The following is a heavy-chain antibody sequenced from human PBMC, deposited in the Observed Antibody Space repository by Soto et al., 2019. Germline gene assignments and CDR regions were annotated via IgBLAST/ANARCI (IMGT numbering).Heavy chain of an antibody. Sequence: QVQLVQSGTEVKNPGASVKVSCKASGYTFSNFGLSWVRQAPGQGLEWMGWISPSIGQTIYAQNFHGRVTMTTGTSTATAHMELRSLISDDTAVYYCARVIMIFGVANNGSYFDYWGQGTRVTVSA. J-gene: IGHJ4*02. V-gene: IGHV1-18*01. CDR1: GYTFSNFG. CDR3: ARVIMIFGVANNGSYFDY. CDR2: ISPSIGQT. D-gene: IGHD3-3*01.